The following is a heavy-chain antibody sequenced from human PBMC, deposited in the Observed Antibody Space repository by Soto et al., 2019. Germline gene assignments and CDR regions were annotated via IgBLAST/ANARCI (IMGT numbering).Heavy chain of an antibody. CDR2: TSGRGYRT. CDR1: GFTFTNYV. D-gene: IGHD3-10*01. CDR3: AKGLWWYNHNYMDV. J-gene: IGHJ6*03. V-gene: IGHV3-23*01. Sequence: EVHLLESGGGLVQPGGSLRVSCAASGFTFTNYVMSWVRQAPGKGLEWVSGTSGRGYRTYYADSVKGRFTISIDNSKNTGGLQLDNLRIEDTAVYYGAKGLWWYNHNYMDVCVRGSTVAVS.